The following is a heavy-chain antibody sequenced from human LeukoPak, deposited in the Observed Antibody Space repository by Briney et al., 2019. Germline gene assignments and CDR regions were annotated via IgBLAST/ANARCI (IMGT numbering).Heavy chain of an antibody. CDR1: GFTFSSYS. J-gene: IGHJ4*02. CDR2: ISSSSSYI. CDR3: AREGSSSWYRGRLDY. V-gene: IGHV3-21*01. Sequence: GESLRLSCAASGFTFSSYSMNWVRQAPGKGLEWVSSISSSSSYIYYADSVKGRFTISRDNAKNSRYLQMNSLRAEDTAVYYCAREGSSSWYRGRLDYWGQGTLVTVSS. D-gene: IGHD6-13*01.